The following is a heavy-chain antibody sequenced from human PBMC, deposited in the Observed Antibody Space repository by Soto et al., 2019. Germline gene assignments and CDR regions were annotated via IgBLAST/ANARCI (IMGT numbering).Heavy chain of an antibody. J-gene: IGHJ3*02. CDR1: GFNFGNYD. CDR3: AYSSVWMDAFDM. D-gene: IGHD6-19*01. CDR2: ISRGGDDT. V-gene: IGHV3-23*01. Sequence: EGKLSESGGGLVQPGGSLRLSCVGSGFNFGNYDMSWVRQAPGKGLEWVSGISRGGDDTYYADAVKGRFIISRDNSKNTLYLQIHSLRAEDTALFYCAYSSVWMDAFDMWGQGTMVTVSA.